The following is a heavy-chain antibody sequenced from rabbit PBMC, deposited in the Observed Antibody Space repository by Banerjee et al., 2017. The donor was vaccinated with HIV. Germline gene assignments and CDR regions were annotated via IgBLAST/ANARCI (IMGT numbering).Heavy chain of an antibody. CDR1: GFDLNDCYY. Sequence: QSLEESGGDLVKPGTSLTLTCTASGFDLNDCYYMCWVRQAPGKGLEWIACIWASSIGSTYYASWAKGRFTISKTSSTTVTLQMTSLTAADTASYFCARDLAGVIGWNFNLWGQGTLVTVS. D-gene: IGHD4-1*01. CDR2: IWASSIGST. CDR3: ARDLAGVIGWNFNL. J-gene: IGHJ4*01. V-gene: IGHV1S40*01.